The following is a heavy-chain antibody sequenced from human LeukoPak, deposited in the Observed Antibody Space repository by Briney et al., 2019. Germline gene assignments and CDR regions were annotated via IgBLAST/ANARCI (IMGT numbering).Heavy chain of an antibody. CDR1: GFTFSNYW. CDR3: ARDLGYFALDF. Sequence: GGSLRLSCVVSGFTFSNYWMNWVRQAPGKGLEWVAIINKDGTALNYVDSVKGRFTISRDNAKNSLYLQMSSLRAEDTAVYYCARDLGYFALDFWGKGALVTVSS. CDR2: INKDGTAL. D-gene: IGHD2-21*01. V-gene: IGHV3-7*01. J-gene: IGHJ4*02.